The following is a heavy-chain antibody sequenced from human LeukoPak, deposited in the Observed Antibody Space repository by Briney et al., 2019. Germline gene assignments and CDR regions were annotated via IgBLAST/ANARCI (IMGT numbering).Heavy chain of an antibody. CDR1: GGSITSGY. Sequence: SETLSLTCSVSGGSITSGYWSWVRQPPGKGLELIGYVSYSMDRNNKPSLRSRLTISLDTSRNEFSLQLTSVTAADTAVYYCVRLGYCDNGCCYFEHWGQGTLVTVS. CDR3: VRLGYCDNGCCYFEH. D-gene: IGHD2-8*01. V-gene: IGHV4-59*08. J-gene: IGHJ4*02. CDR2: VSYSMDR.